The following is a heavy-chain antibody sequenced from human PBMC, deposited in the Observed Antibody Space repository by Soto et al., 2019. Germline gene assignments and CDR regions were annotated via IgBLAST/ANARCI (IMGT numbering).Heavy chain of an antibody. D-gene: IGHD2-15*01. V-gene: IGHV4-39*01. J-gene: IGHJ5*02. CDR2: IYYSGST. CDR1: GGSIGSSSYY. CDR3: ARRPIVVVVAATPAWFDP. Sequence: SETLSLTCTVSGGSIGSSSYYWGWIRQPPGKGLEWIGSIYYSGSTYYNPSLKSRVTISVDTSKNQFSLKLSSVTAADTAVYYCARRPIVVVVAATPAWFDPWGQGTLVTVSS.